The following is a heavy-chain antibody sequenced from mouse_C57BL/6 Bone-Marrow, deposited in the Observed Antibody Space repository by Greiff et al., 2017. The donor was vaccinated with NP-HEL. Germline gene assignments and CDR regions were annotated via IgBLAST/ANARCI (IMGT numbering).Heavy chain of an antibody. CDR1: GFSFNTYA. CDR2: IRSKSNNYAT. CDR3: VWGPYAMDY. Sequence: EVMLVESGGGLVQPKGSLKLSCAASGFSFNTYAMNWVRQAPGTGLEWVARIRSKSNNYATYYADSVKDRFTISRDDSESMLYLQMNNLKTEDTAMYYCVWGPYAMDYWGQGTSVTVSS. J-gene: IGHJ4*01. V-gene: IGHV10-1*01.